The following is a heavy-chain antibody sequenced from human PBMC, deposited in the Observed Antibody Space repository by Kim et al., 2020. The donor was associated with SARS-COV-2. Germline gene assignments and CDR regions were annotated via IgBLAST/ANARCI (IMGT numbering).Heavy chain of an antibody. CDR2: MSSSSSYI. V-gene: IGHV3-21*01. J-gene: IGHJ3*02. CDR3: AREGSNNVAFDI. CDR1: GFTFSSYS. Sequence: GGSLRLSCAASGFTFSSYSMNWVRQAPGKGLEWVSSMSSSSSYIYYADSVKGRFTISRDNAKNSLYLQMNSLRAEDTAVYYCAREGSNNVAFDIWGQGTMVTVSS. D-gene: IGHD3-10*01.